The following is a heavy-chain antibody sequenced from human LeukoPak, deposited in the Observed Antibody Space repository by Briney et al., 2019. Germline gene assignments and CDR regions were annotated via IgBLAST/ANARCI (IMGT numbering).Heavy chain of an antibody. CDR3: AREDHSGSYYY. D-gene: IGHD1-26*01. CDR2: ISGSGGST. CDR1: GGSFSGYY. V-gene: IGHV3-23*01. J-gene: IGHJ4*02. Sequence: ETLSLTCAVYGGSFSGYYWSWVRQAPGKGLEWVSAISGSGGSTYYADSVKGRFTISRDNSKNTLYLQMNSLRAEDTAVYYCAREDHSGSYYYWGQGTLVTVSS.